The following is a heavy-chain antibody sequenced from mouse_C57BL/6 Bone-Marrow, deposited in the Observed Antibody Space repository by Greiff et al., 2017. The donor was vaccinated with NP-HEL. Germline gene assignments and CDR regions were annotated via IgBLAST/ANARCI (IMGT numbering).Heavy chain of an antibody. CDR2: ISYDGSN. CDR1: GYSITSGYY. J-gene: IGHJ2*01. D-gene: IGHD1-1*02. Sequence: VQLQQSGPGLVKPSQSLSLTCSVTGYSITSGYYWNWIRQFPGNKLEWMGYISYDGSNNYNPSLKNRIAITRDTSKNQFFLKLNSVTTEDTATYYCARGVKLCYFDYWGQGTTLTVSS. CDR3: ARGVKLCYFDY. V-gene: IGHV3-6*01.